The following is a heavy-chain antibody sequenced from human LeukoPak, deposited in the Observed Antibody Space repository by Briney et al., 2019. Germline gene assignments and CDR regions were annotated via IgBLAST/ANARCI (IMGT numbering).Heavy chain of an antibody. Sequence: SQTLSLTCAISGDSVSSDSAAWNWIRQSPLRGLEWLGRTYYRSKWFNDYAVSLKSRITFNADTSKNQFSVQLDSVTPEDTAMYYCARDWLGNYLDYWGQGTLVAVSS. CDR3: ARDWLGNYLDY. D-gene: IGHD6-19*01. V-gene: IGHV6-1*01. CDR2: TYYRSKWFN. J-gene: IGHJ4*02. CDR1: GDSVSSDSAA.